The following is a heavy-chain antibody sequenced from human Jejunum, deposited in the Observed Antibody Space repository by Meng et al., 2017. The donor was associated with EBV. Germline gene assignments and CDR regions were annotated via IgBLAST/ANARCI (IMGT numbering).Heavy chain of an antibody. D-gene: IGHD3-3*01. CDR1: GASFGGYF. CDR3: ARSESIIGVQGDPDY. Sequence: VTLQQWGPLLLRLSETCSLPGAASGASFGGYFWTGIRQAPGKGLEWIGELNQVGSTNYNPSLKSRVTISVVTSNMQFSLKVTSVTTADTAVYYCARSESIIGVQGDPDYWGQGTLVTVSS. CDR2: LNQVGST. V-gene: IGHV4-34*01. J-gene: IGHJ4*02.